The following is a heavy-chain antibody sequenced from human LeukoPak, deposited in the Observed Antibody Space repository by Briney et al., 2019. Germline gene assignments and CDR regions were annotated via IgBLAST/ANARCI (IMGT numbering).Heavy chain of an antibody. D-gene: IGHD3-22*01. CDR2: ISAYNGNT. J-gene: IGHJ3*02. CDR1: GYTFTSYG. V-gene: IGHV1-18*01. Sequence: ASVKVSCKASGYTFTSYGISWVRQAPGQGLEWMGWISAYNGNTNYAQKLQGRVTMTTDTSTSTAYMELRSLRSDDTAVYYCARDPSAYYYDSSGYYLHAFDIWGQGTMVTVSS. CDR3: ARDPSAYYYDSSGYYLHAFDI.